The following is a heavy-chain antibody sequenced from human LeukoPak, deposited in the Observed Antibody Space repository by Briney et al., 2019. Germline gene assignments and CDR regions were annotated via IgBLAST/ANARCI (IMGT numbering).Heavy chain of an antibody. CDR3: ARTGGTIDY. CDR1: GGSISSSSYY. Sequence: PSETLSLTCTVSGGSISSSSYYWGWIRQPPGKGLEWIGSIYYSGSTYYDPSLKSRVTISVDTSKNQFSLKLSSVTAADTAVYYCARTGGTIDYWGQGTLVTVSS. CDR2: IYYSGST. V-gene: IGHV4-39*01. D-gene: IGHD2-8*02. J-gene: IGHJ4*02.